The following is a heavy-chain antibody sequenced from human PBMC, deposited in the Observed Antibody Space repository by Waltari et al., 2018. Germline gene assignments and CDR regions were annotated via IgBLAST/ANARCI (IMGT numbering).Heavy chain of an antibody. CDR3: AHRVSWCGLDS. D-gene: IGHD2-8*01. Sequence: QITLTESGPTLVKPTQTLTLTCTFSGFSLTTTEVAVAWFRRPPGKALEFLALVHWNDVKRYSPFLQNRLSITKDTSENQVFLTMTNMDPVDTGTYFCAHRVSWCGLDSWGQGTLVTVSS. CDR2: VHWNDVK. V-gene: IGHV2-5*01. CDR1: GFSLTTTEVA. J-gene: IGHJ5*02.